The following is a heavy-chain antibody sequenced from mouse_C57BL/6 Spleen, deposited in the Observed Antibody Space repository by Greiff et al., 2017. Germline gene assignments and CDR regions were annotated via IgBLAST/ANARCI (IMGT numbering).Heavy chain of an antibody. CDR3: ARENYDGYYRGMRYAMDY. D-gene: IGHD2-3*01. CDR2: IYPGDGDT. J-gene: IGHJ4*01. CDR1: GYAFSSSW. V-gene: IGHV1-82*01. Sequence: QVQLKESGPELVKPGASVKISCKASGYAFSSSWMNWVKQRPGKGLEWIGRIYPGDGDTNYNGKFKGKATLTADKSSSTAYMQLSSLTSEDCAVYLCARENYDGYYRGMRYAMDYWGQGTSVTVSS.